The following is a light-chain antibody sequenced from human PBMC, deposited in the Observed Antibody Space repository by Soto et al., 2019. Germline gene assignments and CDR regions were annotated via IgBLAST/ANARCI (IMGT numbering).Light chain of an antibody. CDR2: DDF. J-gene: IGLJ3*02. Sequence: SYELTQPTSVSVAPGQTATITCGGNDIEDKSVHWYQQKPGQAPVLVVYDDFDRPSGIPERFSGSNSGNTATLTISRVEAGDEADYYCQVWDTSSDHWVFGGGTKLTVL. CDR3: QVWDTSSDHWV. CDR1: DIEDKS. V-gene: IGLV3-21*02.